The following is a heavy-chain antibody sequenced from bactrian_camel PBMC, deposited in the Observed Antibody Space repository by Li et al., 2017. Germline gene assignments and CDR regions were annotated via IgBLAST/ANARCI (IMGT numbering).Heavy chain of an antibody. CDR1: GETSTRSY. J-gene: IGHJ6*01. CDR3: VLKRLPGMYSSDLEPQHYFSN. CDR2: ISTDGGRF. V-gene: IGHV3S1*01. D-gene: IGHD2*01. Sequence: VQLVESGGGSVDAGGSLTLSCEASGETSTRSYMVWFRQAPGKEREGVAAISTDGGRFFYADSVKGRFSISVDNTKDILYLQMNSLRPEDTGTYYCVLKRLPGMYSSDLEPQHYFSNWGQGTQVTVS.